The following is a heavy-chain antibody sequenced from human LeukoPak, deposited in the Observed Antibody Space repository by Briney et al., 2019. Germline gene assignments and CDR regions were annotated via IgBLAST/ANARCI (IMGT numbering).Heavy chain of an antibody. V-gene: IGHV4-59*01. CDR3: AKRGPYYYYYGMDV. Sequence: PSETLFLTCTVSGGSISSYYWSWIRQPPGKGLEWIGYIYYSGSTNYNPSLKSRVTISVDTSKNQFSLKLSSVTAADTAVYYCAKRGPYYYYYGMDVWGQGTTVTVSS. J-gene: IGHJ6*02. CDR2: IYYSGST. D-gene: IGHD3-10*01. CDR1: GGSISSYY.